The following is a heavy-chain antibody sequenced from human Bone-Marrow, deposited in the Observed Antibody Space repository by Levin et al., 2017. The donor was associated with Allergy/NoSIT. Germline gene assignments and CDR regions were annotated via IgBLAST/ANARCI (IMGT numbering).Heavy chain of an antibody. CDR2: ISGSGGST. Sequence: GESLKISCAASGFTFSSYAMSWVRQAPGKGLEWVSAISGSGGSTYYADSVKGRFTISRDNSKNTLYLQMNSLRAEDTAVYYCAKHAQGLWQQLVGDYWGQGTLVTVSS. D-gene: IGHD6-13*01. V-gene: IGHV3-23*01. CDR3: AKHAQGLWQQLVGDY. J-gene: IGHJ4*02. CDR1: GFTFSSYA.